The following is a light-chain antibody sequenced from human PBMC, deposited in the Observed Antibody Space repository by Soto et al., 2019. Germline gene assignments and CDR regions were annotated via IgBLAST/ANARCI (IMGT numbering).Light chain of an antibody. J-gene: IGLJ1*01. CDR2: DVN. V-gene: IGLV2-11*01. Sequence: QSALTQPRSVSGAPGQSVAISCTGTSSDIGTYDYVSWYQQHPGQAPNLMVYDVNMRPSGVPDRFFGSKSGNTASLTISGLQAEDEADYYCCAFAGSCFVFGTGTKLTVL. CDR1: SSDIGTYDY. CDR3: CAFAGSCFV.